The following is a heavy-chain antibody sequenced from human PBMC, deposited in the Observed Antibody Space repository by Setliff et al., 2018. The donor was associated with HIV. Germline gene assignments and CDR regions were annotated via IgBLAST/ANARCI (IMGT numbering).Heavy chain of an antibody. D-gene: IGHD4-17*01. V-gene: IGHV3-21*01. CDR2: ISSSSCYV. J-gene: IGHJ3*01. Sequence: PGGSLRLSCAASGFSFRTYTMNWVRQAPGKGLEWVSSISSSSCYVYYADSVKGRFTVSRDNANNSLSLRLNSLRGEDTAVYFCTRDLDYGDYGNAF. CDR3: TRDLDYGDYGNAF. CDR1: GFSFRTYT.